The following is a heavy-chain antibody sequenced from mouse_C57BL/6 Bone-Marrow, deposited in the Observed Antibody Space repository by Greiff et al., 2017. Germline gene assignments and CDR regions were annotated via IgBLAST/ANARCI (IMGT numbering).Heavy chain of an antibody. CDR2: IYPGNSDT. CDR3: TRVDYYGSSGDY. CDR1: VYTFTSYW. Sequence: VQLQQSGTVLARPGASVKMSCKTSVYTFTSYWMHWVKQRPGQGLEWIGAIYPGNSDTSYNQKFKGKAKLTAVTSASTAYMELSSLTNEDSAVYYGTRVDYYGSSGDYWGQGTSVTVSS. V-gene: IGHV1-5*01. J-gene: IGHJ4*01. D-gene: IGHD1-1*01.